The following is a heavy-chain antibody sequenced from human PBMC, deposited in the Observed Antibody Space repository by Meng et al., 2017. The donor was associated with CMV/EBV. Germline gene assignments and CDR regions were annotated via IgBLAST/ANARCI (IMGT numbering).Heavy chain of an antibody. D-gene: IGHD2-15*01. CDR1: GFTFSGYW. Sequence: GESLKISCAASGFTFSGYWMSWVRQAPGKGLEWVANIKQDGSEKYYVDSVKGRFTISRDNAKNSLYLQMNSLRAGDTAVYYCARDSGRGYCSGGSCYNPDWGQGTTVTVSS. V-gene: IGHV3-7*01. CDR3: ARDSGRGYCSGGSCYNPD. CDR2: IKQDGSEK. J-gene: IGHJ6*02.